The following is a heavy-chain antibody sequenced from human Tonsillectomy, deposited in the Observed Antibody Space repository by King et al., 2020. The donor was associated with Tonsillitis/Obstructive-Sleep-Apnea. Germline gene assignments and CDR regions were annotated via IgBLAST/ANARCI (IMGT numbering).Heavy chain of an antibody. J-gene: IGHJ4*02. CDR2: IYWDDDK. D-gene: IGHD3-16*01. CDR1: GFSLSSSGVG. Sequence: ITLKESGPTLVKPTQTLTLTCTFSGFSLSSSGVGVGWIRQPPGKALEWFALIYWDDDKRYSPSLKSRHTITKDTSKNQVVLTMTNMDPVDTATYYCAHGGADYHYIWGSYKWNYWGQGTLVTVSS. CDR3: AHGGADYHYIWGSYKWNY. V-gene: IGHV2-5*02.